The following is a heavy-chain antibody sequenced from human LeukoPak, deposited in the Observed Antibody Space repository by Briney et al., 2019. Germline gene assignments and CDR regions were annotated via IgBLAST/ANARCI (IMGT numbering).Heavy chain of an antibody. V-gene: IGHV3-21*01. CDR2: ISSSSSYI. J-gene: IGHJ3*02. CDR1: GFTFSSYS. Sequence: GGSLRLSCAASGFTFSSYSMNWVRQAPGKGLEWVSSISSSSSYIHYADSVKGRFTISRDNAKNSLYLQMNSLRAEDTAVYYCARAITAAGNFAFDIWGQGTMVTVSS. CDR3: ARAITAAGNFAFDI. D-gene: IGHD6-13*01.